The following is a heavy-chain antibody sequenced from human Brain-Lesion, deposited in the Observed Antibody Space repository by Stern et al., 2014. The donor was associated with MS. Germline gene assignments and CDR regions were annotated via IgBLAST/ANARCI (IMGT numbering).Heavy chain of an antibody. CDR1: GYLFDDYW. Sequence: VQLVESGAEVKKPGESLKISCEASGYLFDDYWIGWVRQMSGRGLELVAIIFPRDSNTRYSPSVQGKATISADKSIRTAYLQWRSRKPSDPAMYYWARSPATPSGYDRFDYWGQGALVTVSS. CDR2: IFPRDSNT. J-gene: IGHJ4*02. D-gene: IGHD5-12*01. CDR3: ARSPATPSGYDRFDY. V-gene: IGHV5-51*03.